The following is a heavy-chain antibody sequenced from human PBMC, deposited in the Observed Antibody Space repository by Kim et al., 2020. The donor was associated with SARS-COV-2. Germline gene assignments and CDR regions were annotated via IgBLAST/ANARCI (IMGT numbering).Heavy chain of an antibody. CDR1: GGTFSSYA. CDR2: IIPILGIA. Sequence: SVKVSCKASGGTFSSYAISWVRQAPGQGLEWMGRIIPILGIANNAQKFQGRVTITADKSTNTAYMELSSLRSEDTAVYYFAGKSMVRGVIIISYYYGMDVWGKGATVTVSS. D-gene: IGHD3-10*01. V-gene: IGHV1-69*04. J-gene: IGHJ6*04. CDR3: AGKSMVRGVIIISYYYGMDV.